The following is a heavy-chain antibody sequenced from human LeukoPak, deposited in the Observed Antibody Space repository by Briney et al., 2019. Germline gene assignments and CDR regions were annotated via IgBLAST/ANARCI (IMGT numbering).Heavy chain of an antibody. CDR1: GGSFSGYY. J-gene: IGHJ6*02. CDR3: ARLGKKYYYGSGSYSHYYGMDV. CDR2: INHSGST. Sequence: SETLSLTCAVSGGSFSGYYWSWIRQPPGKGLEWIGEINHSGSTNYNPSLKSRVTISVGTSKNQFSLKLSSVTAADTAVYYCARLGKKYYYGSGSYSHYYGMDVWGQGTTVTVSS. V-gene: IGHV4-34*01. D-gene: IGHD3-10*01.